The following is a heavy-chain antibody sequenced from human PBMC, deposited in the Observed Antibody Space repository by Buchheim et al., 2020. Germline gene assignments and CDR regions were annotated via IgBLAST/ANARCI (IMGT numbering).Heavy chain of an antibody. CDR3: ARQERRDGYNPSYRLSY. V-gene: IGHV3-48*04. CDR1: GFTFSSYS. CDR2: ISSSSSTI. Sequence: EVQLVESGGGLVQPGGSLRLSCAASGFTFSSYSMNWVRQTPGKGLEWVSYISSSSSTIYYADSVKCRVTISRDNAKNSLYLQMNSLRAEDTAVYYCARQERRDGYNPSYRLSYWGQGTL. J-gene: IGHJ4*02. D-gene: IGHD5-24*01.